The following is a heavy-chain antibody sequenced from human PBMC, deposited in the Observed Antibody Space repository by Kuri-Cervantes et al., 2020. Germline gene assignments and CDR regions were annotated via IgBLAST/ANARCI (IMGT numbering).Heavy chain of an antibody. CDR3: ARSHRPDYGSGSPVSPYGMDV. CDR2: IIPILGIA. V-gene: IGHV1-69*02. J-gene: IGHJ6*02. CDR1: GYTFTGYY. Sequence: SVKVSCKASGYTFTGYYMHWVRQAPGQGLEWMGRIIPILGIANYAQKFQGRVTITADKSTSTAYMELSSLRSEDTAVYYCARSHRPDYGSGSPVSPYGMDVWGQGTTVTVSS. D-gene: IGHD3-10*01.